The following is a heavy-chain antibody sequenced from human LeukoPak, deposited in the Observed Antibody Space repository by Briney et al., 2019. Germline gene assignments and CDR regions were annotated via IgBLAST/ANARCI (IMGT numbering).Heavy chain of an antibody. CDR2: INHSGST. CDR1: GGSFSGYY. D-gene: IGHD6-19*01. J-gene: IGHJ4*02. Sequence: SETLSLTCAVYGGSFSGYYWSWIRQPPGKGLEWIGEINHSGSTNYNPSLKSRVTISVDTSKNQFSLKLSSVTAADTAVYYCASASGYWGQGTLVTVSS. V-gene: IGHV4-34*01. CDR3: ASASGY.